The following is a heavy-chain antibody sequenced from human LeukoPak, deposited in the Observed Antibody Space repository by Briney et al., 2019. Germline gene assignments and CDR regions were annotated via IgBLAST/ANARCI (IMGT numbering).Heavy chain of an antibody. D-gene: IGHD3-10*01. CDR1: GYTFTSYY. CDR3: ARDRAYYYGSGSVYYFDY. V-gene: IGHV1-46*01. CDR2: INPSGGST. Sequence: ASVKVSCKASGYTFTSYYMHWVRQAPGQGLEWMGIINPSGGSTSYAQKFQGRVTMTRDTSTSTVYMELSSLRSEDTAVYYCARDRAYYYGSGSVYYFDYWGQGTLVTVSS. J-gene: IGHJ4*02.